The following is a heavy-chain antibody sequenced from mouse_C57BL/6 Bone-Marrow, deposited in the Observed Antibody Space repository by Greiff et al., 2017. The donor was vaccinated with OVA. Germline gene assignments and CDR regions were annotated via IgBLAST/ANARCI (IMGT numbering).Heavy chain of an antibody. D-gene: IGHD2-2*01. V-gene: IGHV1-81*01. CDR3: AKATLWLRRGYFDV. CDR1: GYTFTSYG. J-gene: IGHJ1*03. CDR2: IYPRSGNT. Sequence: VQLQESGAELARPGASVKLSCKASGYTFTSYGISWVKQRTGQGLEWIGEIYPRSGNTYYNEKFKGKATLTADKSSSTAYMELRSLTSEDSAVYFCAKATLWLRRGYFDVWGTGTTVTVSS.